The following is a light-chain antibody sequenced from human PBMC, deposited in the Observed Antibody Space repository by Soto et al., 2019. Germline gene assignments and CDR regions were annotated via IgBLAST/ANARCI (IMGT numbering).Light chain of an antibody. J-gene: IGLJ1*01. CDR1: SSNIGSNT. CDR2: SNN. CDR3: AAWDDSLNGPSV. Sequence: QSLLTQPPSASGTPGPRVTISCSGSSSNIGSNTVNWYQQLPGTAPKLLIYSNNQRPSGVPDRFSGSKSGTSASLAISGLQSEDEADYYCAAWDDSLNGPSVFGTGTKVTVL. V-gene: IGLV1-44*01.